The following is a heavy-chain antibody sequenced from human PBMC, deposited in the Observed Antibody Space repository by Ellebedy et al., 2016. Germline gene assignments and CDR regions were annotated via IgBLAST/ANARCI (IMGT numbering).Heavy chain of an antibody. Sequence: ESLKISCAVYGGSFSGNYWTWIRQPPGKGLEWIGEFTHDGNTNYNASLKSRVTVSVDTSKNQFSLRLTSVTAADTGVYYCARGPDHAKSGYWGQGTLVTVSS. J-gene: IGHJ4*02. CDR1: GGSFSGNY. CDR3: ARGPDHAKSGY. V-gene: IGHV4-34*01. D-gene: IGHD1-14*01. CDR2: FTHDGNT.